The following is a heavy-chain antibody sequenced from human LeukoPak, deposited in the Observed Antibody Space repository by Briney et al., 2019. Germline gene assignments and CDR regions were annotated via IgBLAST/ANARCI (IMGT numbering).Heavy chain of an antibody. D-gene: IGHD3-22*01. CDR3: ATALTYDSSGYLTMGFDY. CDR1: GYTLTELS. CDR2: FDPEDDET. Sequence: ASVTVSCKVSGYTLTELSIYWVRQAPGRGPEWMGGFDPEDDETIYAQKFQGRVTMTEDTSTDTAYMELNSLRSEDTAVYYCATALTYDSSGYLTMGFDYWGQGTLVTVSS. J-gene: IGHJ4*02. V-gene: IGHV1-24*01.